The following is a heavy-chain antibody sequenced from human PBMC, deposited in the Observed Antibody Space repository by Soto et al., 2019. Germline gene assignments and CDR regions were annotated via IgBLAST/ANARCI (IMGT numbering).Heavy chain of an antibody. CDR3: ARAPGAVNSYAGVDV. D-gene: IGHD6-19*01. CDR2: ISDGGSYT. Sequence: TGGSLRLSCVAPGFIFSDYYMAWIRRAPGKGLEWVSYISDGGSYTNHGNSVRGRVSVSRDDARNSLYLQINNLRVEDTGVYYCARAPGAVNSYAGVDVWGQGTTVTVSS. J-gene: IGHJ6*02. CDR1: GFIFSDYY. V-gene: IGHV3-11*05.